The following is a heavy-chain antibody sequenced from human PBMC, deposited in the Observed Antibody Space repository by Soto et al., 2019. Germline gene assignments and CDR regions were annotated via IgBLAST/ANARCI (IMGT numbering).Heavy chain of an antibody. D-gene: IGHD3-16*02. V-gene: IGHV3-48*01. Sequence: GGSLRLSCAASGFTFSSYSMNWVRQAPGKGLEWVSYISSSSSTIYYADSVKGRFTISRDNAKNSLYLQMNSLRAEDKAVYYCARDSGLSYYDYIWGSYRYKEAGLPEEDYWGQGTLVTVSS. J-gene: IGHJ4*02. CDR1: GFTFSSYS. CDR3: ARDSGLSYYDYIWGSYRYKEAGLPEEDY. CDR2: ISSSSSTI.